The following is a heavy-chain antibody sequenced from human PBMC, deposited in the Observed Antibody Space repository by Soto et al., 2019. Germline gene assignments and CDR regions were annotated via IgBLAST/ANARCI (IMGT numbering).Heavy chain of an antibody. CDR3: ARGVSGTYTNTVDY. CDR1: GVTLSSYS. D-gene: IGHD3-10*01. Sequence: TGGSLRLSCAASGVTLSSYSMNWVRQAPGKGLEWVSYISSSSTIYYADSVKGRFTVSRDNAKNSLYLQMNSLRDEETAVYYCARGVSGTYTNTVDYWGQGPQVTV. J-gene: IGHJ4*02. CDR2: ISSSSTI. V-gene: IGHV3-48*02.